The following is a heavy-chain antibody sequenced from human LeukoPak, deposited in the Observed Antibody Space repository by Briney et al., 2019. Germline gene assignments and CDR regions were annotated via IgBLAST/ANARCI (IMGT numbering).Heavy chain of an antibody. D-gene: IGHD6-6*01. V-gene: IGHV3-23*01. Sequence: GGSLRLSCAGSGFTFSSHAMSWVRQAPGKGLEWVSGISGSGGSTYYADSVKGRFTISRDNSKNTLYLQMNSLRAEDTAVYYCAKGYSSSSRAALDYWGQGTLVTVSS. J-gene: IGHJ4*02. CDR2: ISGSGGST. CDR3: AKGYSSSSRAALDY. CDR1: GFTFSSHA.